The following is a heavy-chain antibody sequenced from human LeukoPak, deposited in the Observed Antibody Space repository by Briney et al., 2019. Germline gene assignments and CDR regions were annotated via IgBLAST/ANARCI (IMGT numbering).Heavy chain of an antibody. CDR3: AREGSGTYAFDI. CDR2: ISSSSSYI. CDR1: GXTFSSYS. Sequence: GGSLRLSWAASGXTFSSYSVNWVRQAPGKGLEWVSSISSSSSYIYYAASLKGRFTISRDNAKNSLYLQMSSLRAEDTAVYYCAREGSGTYAFDIWGQGTMVTVSS. J-gene: IGHJ3*02. V-gene: IGHV3-21*01. D-gene: IGHD1-26*01.